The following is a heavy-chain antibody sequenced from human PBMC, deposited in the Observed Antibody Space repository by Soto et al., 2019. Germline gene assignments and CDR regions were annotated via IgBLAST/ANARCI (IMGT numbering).Heavy chain of an antibody. CDR1: GFTFSSYS. Sequence: PGGSLRLSCAASGFTFSSYSMNWVRQAPGKGLEWVSSISSSSSYIYYADSVKGRFTISRDNAKNSLYLQMNSLRAEDTAVYYCARGGGYCSSTSCYQWLDPWGQGTLVTVSS. CDR2: ISSSSSYI. J-gene: IGHJ5*02. D-gene: IGHD2-2*03. V-gene: IGHV3-21*01. CDR3: ARGGGYCSSTSCYQWLDP.